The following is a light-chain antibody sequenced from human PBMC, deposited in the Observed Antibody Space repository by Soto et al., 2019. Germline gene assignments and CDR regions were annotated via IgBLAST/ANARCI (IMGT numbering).Light chain of an antibody. J-gene: IGKJ5*01. V-gene: IGKV3-20*01. CDR3: QQYDNLIT. CDR1: QSVTSSY. CDR2: GAS. Sequence: EIVLTQSPGTLSLSPGERATLSCRASQSVTSSYLAWYQQKPGQAPRLLIYGASTRATGFPDRFSGSGSGTDFTLTISRLEPEDVAVYYCQQYDNLITFGQGTRLEMK.